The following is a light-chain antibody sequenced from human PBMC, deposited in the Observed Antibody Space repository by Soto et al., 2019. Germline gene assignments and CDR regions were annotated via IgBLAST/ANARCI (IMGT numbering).Light chain of an antibody. V-gene: IGKV1-5*03. Sequence: DIQMTQSPSTLSSSVGDRVTITCRASQSISGWLAWYQQKPGKAPKLLIFQASSLKSGVPSRFSGSGSATEYTLTISSLQPDDFATYYCEDYSSSSGLTFVGGTKVDIK. J-gene: IGKJ4*01. CDR3: EDYSSSSGLT. CDR2: QAS. CDR1: QSISGW.